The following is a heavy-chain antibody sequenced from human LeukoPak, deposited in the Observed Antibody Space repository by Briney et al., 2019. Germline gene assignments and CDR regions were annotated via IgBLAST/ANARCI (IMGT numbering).Heavy chain of an antibody. Sequence: GGSLRLSCAASGFTFSSYAMSWVRQAPGKGLEWVANIKQDGSEKYYVDSVKGRFTISRDNAKDSLYLQMNSLRAEDTAVYYCARAYSSDAFDIWGQGTMVTVSS. CDR2: IKQDGSEK. V-gene: IGHV3-7*01. CDR3: ARAYSSDAFDI. CDR1: GFTFSSYA. D-gene: IGHD6-13*01. J-gene: IGHJ3*02.